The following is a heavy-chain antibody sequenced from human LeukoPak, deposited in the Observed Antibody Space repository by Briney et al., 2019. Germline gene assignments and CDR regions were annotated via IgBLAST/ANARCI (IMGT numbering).Heavy chain of an antibody. D-gene: IGHD2-21*02. V-gene: IGHV4-39*07. Sequence: SETLSLTCTVSGGSISSSSYYWGWIRQPPGKGLEWIGSIYYSGSTYYNPSLKSRDTISVDTSKNQFSLKLSSVTAADTAVYYCAGGRGNYFCGGDCYYHWFDPWGQGTLVTVSS. CDR1: GGSISSSSYY. CDR3: AGGRGNYFCGGDCYYHWFDP. J-gene: IGHJ5*02. CDR2: IYYSGST.